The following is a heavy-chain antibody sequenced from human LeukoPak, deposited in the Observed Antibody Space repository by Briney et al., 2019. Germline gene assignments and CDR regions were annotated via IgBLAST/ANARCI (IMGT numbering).Heavy chain of an antibody. CDR2: ISSSSSYI. CDR1: GFTFSIYS. D-gene: IGHD1-26*01. CDR3: ARDPWDYDFYGMDV. Sequence: GGSLRLSCAASGFTFSIYSMNWVRQAPGKGLEWVSSISSSSSYIYYADSVKGRFTISRDNAKNSLYLQMNSLRAEDTAVYYCARDPWDYDFYGMDVWGQGTTVTVSS. J-gene: IGHJ6*02. V-gene: IGHV3-21*01.